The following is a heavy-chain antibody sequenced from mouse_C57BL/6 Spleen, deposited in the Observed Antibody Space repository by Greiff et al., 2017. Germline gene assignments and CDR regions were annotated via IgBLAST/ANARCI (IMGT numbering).Heavy chain of an antibody. V-gene: IGHV14-2*01. Sequence: VQLQQSGAELVKPGASVKLSCTASGFNIKDYYMNWVKQRTEKGLAWIGRIDPEDGETKYAPTFQGKATITADTSSNTAYQQLSSRTSEDTAGYYCAIKGKYGYIYYALDYWGQGTPVTISP. CDR2: IDPEDGET. CDR1: GFNIKDYY. CDR3: AIKGKYGYIYYALDY. J-gene: IGHJ4*01. D-gene: IGHD2-10*02.